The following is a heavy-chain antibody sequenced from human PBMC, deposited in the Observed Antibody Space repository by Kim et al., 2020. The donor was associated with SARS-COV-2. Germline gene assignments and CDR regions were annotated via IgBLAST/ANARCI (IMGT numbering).Heavy chain of an antibody. D-gene: IGHD3-10*01. CDR1: GYTFSSYF. CDR2: FNPSESDAAT. V-gene: IGHV1-46*01. Sequence: ASVKVSCTTSGYTFSSYFIQWVRQAPGQGLEWMGVFNPSESDAATMSAQKFQGRFTMTVDTSTSTAYMELNSLRSDDTAIYYCARAQVPRGEYFFFGMDVWGQGTPVTVSS. CDR3: ARAQVPRGEYFFFGMDV. J-gene: IGHJ6*02.